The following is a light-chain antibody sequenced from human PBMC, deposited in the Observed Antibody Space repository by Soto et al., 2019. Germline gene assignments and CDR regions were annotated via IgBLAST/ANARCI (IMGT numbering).Light chain of an antibody. CDR2: WAS. CDR3: HQYYGSPST. J-gene: IGKJ1*01. Sequence: DIVMTQSPDSLAVSLGERATIKCKSSQSVFYSSKNKNCLAWYQQKPGQPPKLLIYWASTRESGVPDRFSGSGSVTDFTRPISGVQAEDEALYYFHQYYGSPSTFGQGTKVEIK. V-gene: IGKV4-1*01. CDR1: QSVFYSSKNKNC.